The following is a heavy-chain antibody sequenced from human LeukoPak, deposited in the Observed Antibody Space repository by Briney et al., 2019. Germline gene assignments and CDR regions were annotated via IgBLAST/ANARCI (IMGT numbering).Heavy chain of an antibody. CDR2: IYYSGST. Sequence: PSETLSLTCTVSGGSISSYYWSWIRQPPGKGLEWIGYIYYSGSTYYNPSLKSRVTISVDTSKNQFSLKLSSVTAADTAVYYCARDGPPDTIFGVSGFDPWGQGTLVTVSS. V-gene: IGHV4-30-4*08. D-gene: IGHD3-3*01. J-gene: IGHJ5*02. CDR1: GGSISSYY. CDR3: ARDGPPDTIFGVSGFDP.